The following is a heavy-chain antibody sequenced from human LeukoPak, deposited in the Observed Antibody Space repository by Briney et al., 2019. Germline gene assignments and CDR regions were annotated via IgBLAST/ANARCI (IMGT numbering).Heavy chain of an antibody. CDR3: ARGGYYDFWSGSMEGPFDY. J-gene: IGHJ4*02. CDR1: GYTFTSYD. CDR2: MNPNSGNT. V-gene: IGHV1-8*01. D-gene: IGHD3-3*01. Sequence: ASVKVSCKASGYTFTSYDINWVRQATGHGLEWMGWMNPNSGNTGYAQKFQGRVTMTRNTSISTAYMELSSLRSEDTAVYYCARGGYYDFWSGSMEGPFDYWGQGTLVTVSS.